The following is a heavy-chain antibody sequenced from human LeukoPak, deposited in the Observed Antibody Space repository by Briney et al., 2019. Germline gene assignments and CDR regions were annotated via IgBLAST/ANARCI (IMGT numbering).Heavy chain of an antibody. V-gene: IGHV3-23*01. J-gene: IGHJ3*02. CDR1: RFTFCNYA. D-gene: IGHD6-13*01. CDR3: AKDYRRQLAQFDI. CDR2: ISDSGDTT. Sequence: GGSLRLSCAASRFTFCNYAMSWVRQAPGKGLEWVSYISDSGDTTFYAESVKGRFTVSRDNSKDTLFLHMNSLRAEDTAIYYCAKDYRRQLAQFDIWGQGTMVTVSS.